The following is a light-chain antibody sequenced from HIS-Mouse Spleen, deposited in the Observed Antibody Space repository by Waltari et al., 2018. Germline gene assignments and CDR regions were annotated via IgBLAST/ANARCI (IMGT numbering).Light chain of an antibody. V-gene: IGLV1-47*01. J-gene: IGLJ3*02. CDR1: SSNIGSNY. Sequence: QSVLTQPPPASGTPGQRVTIPCSGSSSNIGSNYVYWYQQLPGTAPKLLIYRNNQRPSGVPDRFAGSKSGTSASLAISGLRSEDEADYYCAAWDDSLSGPVFGGGTKLTVL. CDR2: RNN. CDR3: AAWDDSLSGPV.